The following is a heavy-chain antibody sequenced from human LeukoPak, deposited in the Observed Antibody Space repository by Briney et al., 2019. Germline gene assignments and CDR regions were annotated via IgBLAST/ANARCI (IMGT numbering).Heavy chain of an antibody. V-gene: IGHV1-18*01. D-gene: IGHD3-22*01. CDR1: GYTFTSYG. CDR2: ISAYNGNT. J-gene: IGHJ4*02. CDR3: AREGYYDSSGYYSAY. Sequence: ASVKDSCKASGYTFTSYGIDWVRQAPGQGLEWMGWISAYNGNTNYAQKLQGRVTMTTDTSTSTAYMELRSLRSDDTAVYYCAREGYYDSSGYYSAYWGQGTLVTVSS.